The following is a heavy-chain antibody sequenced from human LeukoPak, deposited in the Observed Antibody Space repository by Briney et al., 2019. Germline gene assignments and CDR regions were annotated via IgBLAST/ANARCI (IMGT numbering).Heavy chain of an antibody. J-gene: IGHJ4*02. D-gene: IGHD3-10*01. V-gene: IGHV1-18*01. CDR1: DYTFTSYG. Sequence: ASVKVSCKASDYTFTSYGISWVRQAPGQGLEWMGWISAYNGNTNYAQKFQGRVTVTTDTSTSTAYMELRSLRSDDTAVYYCGVCTMVRGVIDYWGQGTLVTVSS. CDR3: GVCTMVRGVIDY. CDR2: ISAYNGNT.